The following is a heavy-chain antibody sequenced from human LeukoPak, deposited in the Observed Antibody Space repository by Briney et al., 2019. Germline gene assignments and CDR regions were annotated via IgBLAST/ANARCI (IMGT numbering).Heavy chain of an antibody. CDR3: ARLTVTPYYFDY. Sequence: GSSVTVSYKASGGTFSSYAISWVRQAPGQGLEWMGRIIPILGIANYAQKFQGRVTITADKSTSTTYMELSSLRSEDTAVYYCARLTVTPYYFDYWGQGTLVTVSS. J-gene: IGHJ4*02. V-gene: IGHV1-69*04. D-gene: IGHD4-11*01. CDR1: GGTFSSYA. CDR2: IIPILGIA.